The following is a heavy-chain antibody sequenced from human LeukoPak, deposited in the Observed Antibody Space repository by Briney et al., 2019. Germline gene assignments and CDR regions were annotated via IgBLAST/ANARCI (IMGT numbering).Heavy chain of an antibody. CDR2: IYPGDSET. D-gene: IGHD3-16*01. CDR1: GYTFTNYW. Sequence: GESLKISCKGSGYTFTNYWIGWVRQMPGKGLECMGIIYPGDSETRYSPSFQGQVTISADKSITTPHLQWGSLKASDTAMYYCARLFIPTLTDYYFDYWGQGTLVTVPS. V-gene: IGHV5-51*01. J-gene: IGHJ4*02. CDR3: ARLFIPTLTDYYFDY.